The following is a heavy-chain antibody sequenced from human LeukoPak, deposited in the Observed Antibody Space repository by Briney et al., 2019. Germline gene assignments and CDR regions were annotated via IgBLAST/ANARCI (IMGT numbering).Heavy chain of an antibody. CDR1: GFTMNNFG. D-gene: IGHD3-3*01. V-gene: IGHV3-33*01. J-gene: IGHJ4*02. Sequence: PGGSLRLSCAVSGFTMNNFGMHWVRQPPGKGLEGVAVIWYDGSQRHYMDSVKGRFAISRENSMNTLSLEMNDLRVEDTAVYYCVRGADMNYNFEISFYFHSWGQGALVIVSS. CDR2: IWYDGSQR. CDR3: VRGADMNYNFEISFYFHS.